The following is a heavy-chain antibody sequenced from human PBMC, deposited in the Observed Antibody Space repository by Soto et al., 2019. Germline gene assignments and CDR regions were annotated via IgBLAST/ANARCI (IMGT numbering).Heavy chain of an antibody. Sequence: QITLKESGPTLVNPTQTLTLTCTFSGFSLSTSGVGVGWIRQPPEKALEWLALIYWNDDKRYSPSLESRLTITKDTSKNQVVLTMTNMDPVDTATDYCAHRDKSSGSYTLGVWGQGTMVTVSS. J-gene: IGHJ3*01. D-gene: IGHD1-26*01. CDR3: AHRDKSSGSYTLGV. V-gene: IGHV2-5*01. CDR2: IYWNDDK. CDR1: GFSLSTSGVG.